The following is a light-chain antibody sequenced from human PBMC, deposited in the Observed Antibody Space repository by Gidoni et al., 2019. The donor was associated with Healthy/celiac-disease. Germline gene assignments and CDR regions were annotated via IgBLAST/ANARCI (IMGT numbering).Light chain of an antibody. V-gene: IGKV3-15*01. CDR3: QQYNNWPRT. CDR1: QSVSSN. J-gene: IGKJ2*01. Sequence: EIVMTQSPATLSVSPGERATLSCRVSQSVSSNLAWYQQKPGQAPRLLIYGASTRDTGIPARFSGSGSGTEFTLTISSLQSEDFAVYYCQQYNNWPRTFGQGTKLEIK. CDR2: GAS.